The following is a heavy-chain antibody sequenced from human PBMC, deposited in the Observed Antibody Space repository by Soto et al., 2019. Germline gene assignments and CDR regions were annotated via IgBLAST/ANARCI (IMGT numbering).Heavy chain of an antibody. CDR3: ARLMKTTARSHWLDP. D-gene: IGHD4-17*01. V-gene: IGHV3-48*03. CDR1: GFSFIHYE. J-gene: IGHJ5*02. CDR2: ISSSGSTI. Sequence: GSLRVSAAAPGFSFIHYEISWVRQAPGKGREWVSDISSSGSTIAYADSVKGRFTITRDNAKNSLSLQMHSLRAEDTAGDYCARLMKTTARSHWLDPWGQGTLVT.